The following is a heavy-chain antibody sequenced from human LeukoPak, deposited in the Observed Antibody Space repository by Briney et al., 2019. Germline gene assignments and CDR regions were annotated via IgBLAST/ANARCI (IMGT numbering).Heavy chain of an antibody. CDR3: ATERLKYFDY. CDR1: GFTFDDYA. CDR2: ITRDGGST. J-gene: IGHJ4*02. V-gene: IGHV3-43*01. Sequence: GGSLRLSCAASGFTFDDYAMHWVRQAPGKGLEWVSLITRDGGSTFYADSVKGRFTISRDKSKNSLYLQMHSLRTEDTALYYCATERLKYFDYWGQGTLVTVSS.